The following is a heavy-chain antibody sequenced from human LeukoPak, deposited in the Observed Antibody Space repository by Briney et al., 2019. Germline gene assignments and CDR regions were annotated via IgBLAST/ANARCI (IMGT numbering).Heavy chain of an antibody. CDR2: ISGGGDSA. D-gene: IGHD2-2*01. J-gene: IGHJ4*02. CDR1: GFTFSNYA. Sequence: GGSLRLSCAASGFTFSNYAMSWVRQTPGKGLEWVSVISGGGDSADYADSMKGRFTISRDNSKNTLYLQMYSLRAEDTALYYCAKLGCTGTICYANYWGQGTLVTVSS. CDR3: AKLGCTGTICYANY. V-gene: IGHV3-23*01.